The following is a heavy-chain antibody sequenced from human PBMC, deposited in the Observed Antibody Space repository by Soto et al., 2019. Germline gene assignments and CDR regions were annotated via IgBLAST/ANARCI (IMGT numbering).Heavy chain of an antibody. CDR3: AGVPDSRGYPFDY. CDR1: GGSISSSGYY. Sequence: SETLSLTCTVSGGSISSSGYYWGWIRQHPGKGLEWIGCTYFSGSTHYSPSLKNRVAISVDTSKNQFSLKLSSVTAAHTAVYDCAGVPDSRGYPFDYWGQGTMGTVSA. J-gene: IGHJ4*02. D-gene: IGHD3-22*01. V-gene: IGHV4-31*03. CDR2: TYFSGST.